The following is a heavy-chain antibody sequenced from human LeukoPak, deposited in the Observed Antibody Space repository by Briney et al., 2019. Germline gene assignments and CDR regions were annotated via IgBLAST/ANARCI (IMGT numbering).Heavy chain of an antibody. J-gene: IGHJ4*02. CDR3: AKDIGTGWDLDY. D-gene: IGHD1-26*01. CDR1: GFIFDNYA. CDR2: IRGDANTI. Sequence: PGGSLRLSCAASGFIFDNYAMHWVRQAPGKGPEWLSLIRGDANTIYYGDSMKGRITISRDNSKNSLYLHMNSLRTEDTALYYCAKDIGTGWDLDYWGQGTLVTVSS. V-gene: IGHV3-43*02.